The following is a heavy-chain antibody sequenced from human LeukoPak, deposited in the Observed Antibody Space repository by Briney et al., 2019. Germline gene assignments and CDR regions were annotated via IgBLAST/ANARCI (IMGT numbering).Heavy chain of an antibody. Sequence: GGSLRLSCAASGFTFGDYAMHWVRQAPGKGLVWVSRISSGGSSTNYAGSVKGRFTISRDNAKNTLYLQMNSLRAEDTAVYYCARVIRSGWEGELSDWGQGTLVTVSS. CDR1: GFTFGDYA. D-gene: IGHD6-25*01. J-gene: IGHJ4*02. CDR3: ARVIRSGWEGELSD. CDR2: ISSGGSST. V-gene: IGHV3-74*01.